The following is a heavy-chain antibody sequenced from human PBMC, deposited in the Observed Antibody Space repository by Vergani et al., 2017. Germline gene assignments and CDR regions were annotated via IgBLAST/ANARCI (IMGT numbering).Heavy chain of an antibody. V-gene: IGHV3-23*01. J-gene: IGHJ4*02. Sequence: EVQLLESGGGLVQPGGSLRLSCAASGFTFSSYAMSWVRQAPGKGLEWVSAISGSGGSTYYADSVKGRFTISRDNSKNTLYLQMNSLRAEDTAVYYCAKPPSGVSGSGSYIPPFDYWGQGTLVTVSS. CDR1: GFTFSSYA. CDR3: AKPPSGVSGSGSYIPPFDY. D-gene: IGHD3-10*01. CDR2: ISGSGGST.